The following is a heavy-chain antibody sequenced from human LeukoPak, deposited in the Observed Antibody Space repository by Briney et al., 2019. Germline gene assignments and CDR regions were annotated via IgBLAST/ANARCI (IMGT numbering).Heavy chain of an antibody. V-gene: IGHV4-34*01. CDR2: INHSGST. CDR1: GGSFSGYY. Sequence: SETLSLTCAVYGGSFSGYYWSWLRQPPGKGLEWIGEINHSGSTNYNPSLKSRVTISVDTSKNQFSLKLSSVTAADTAVYYCARPLLTSDYGDSLGYFDLWGRGTLVTVSS. D-gene: IGHD4-17*01. J-gene: IGHJ2*01. CDR3: ARPLLTSDYGDSLGYFDL.